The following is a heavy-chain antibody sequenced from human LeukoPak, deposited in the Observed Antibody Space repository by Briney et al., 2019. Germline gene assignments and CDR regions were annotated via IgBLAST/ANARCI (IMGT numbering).Heavy chain of an antibody. J-gene: IGHJ2*01. CDR1: GIAFSAYS. Sequence: SGGSLRLSCAASGIAFSAYSMAWVRQAPGKGLEWVSDVTGSGEKTHYTDSAKGRFTIPRDNSKNTVDLHMSGLRVEDTAVYYCAKDRLGMLRGWHFDLWGRGTLVTVSA. CDR3: AKDRLGMLRGWHFDL. D-gene: IGHD1-26*01. V-gene: IGHV3-23*01. CDR2: VTGSGEKT.